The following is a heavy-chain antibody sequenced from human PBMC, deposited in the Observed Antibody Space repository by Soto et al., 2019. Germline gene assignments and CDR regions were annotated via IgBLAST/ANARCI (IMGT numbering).Heavy chain of an antibody. CDR3: AHSTDYSNYDLGPWFDP. V-gene: IGHV2-5*02. CDR1: GFSLSTSGVG. J-gene: IGHJ5*02. Sequence: SGPTLVNPTQTLTLTCTFSGFSLSTSGVGVGWIRQPPGKALEWLALIYWDDDKRYSPSLKSRLTITKDTSKNQVVLTMTNMDPVDTTTYYCAHSTDYSNYDLGPWFDPWGQGTLVTVSS. CDR2: IYWDDDK. D-gene: IGHD4-4*01.